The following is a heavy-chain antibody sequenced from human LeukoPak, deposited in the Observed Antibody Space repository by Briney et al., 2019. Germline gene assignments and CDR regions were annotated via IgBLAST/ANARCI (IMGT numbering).Heavy chain of an antibody. V-gene: IGHV3-30*04. D-gene: IGHD3-22*01. CDR1: GFTFSSYA. CDR2: ISYNGSNK. Sequence: GRSLRLSCAASGFTFSSYAMHWVRQAPGKGLEWVAVISYNGSNKYYADSVKGRFTISRDNSKNTLYLQMNSLRAEDTAVYYCARGPPHDSSDYYLGAIDYWGQGTLVTVSS. CDR3: ARGPPHDSSDYYLGAIDY. J-gene: IGHJ4*02.